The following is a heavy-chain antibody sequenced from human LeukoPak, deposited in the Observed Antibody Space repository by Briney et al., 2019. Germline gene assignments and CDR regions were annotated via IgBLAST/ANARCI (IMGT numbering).Heavy chain of an antibody. V-gene: IGHV3-33*03. CDR3: AKDREIHYYDSSGPWSF. D-gene: IGHD3-22*01. CDR2: IWYDGSNK. CDR1: GFTFSSYG. Sequence: GGSLRLSCAASGFTFSSYGMHWVRQAPGKGLEWVAVIWYDGSNKYYADSVKGRFTISRDNSKNTLYLQMNSLRAEDTAVYYCAKDREIHYYDSSGPWSFWGQGTLVTVSS. J-gene: IGHJ4*02.